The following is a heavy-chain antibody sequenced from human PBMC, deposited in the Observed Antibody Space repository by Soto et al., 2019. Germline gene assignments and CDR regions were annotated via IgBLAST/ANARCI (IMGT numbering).Heavy chain of an antibody. CDR2: ISGSGGST. CDR3: ATYRLPYSSSSHY. Sequence: GGSLRLSCAASGFTFSSYAMSWVRQAPGKGLEWVSAISGSGGSTYYADSVKGRFTISRDNSKNTLYLQMNSLRAEDTAVYYCATYRLPYSSSSHYWGQGTLVTVSS. J-gene: IGHJ4*02. CDR1: GFTFSSYA. V-gene: IGHV3-23*01. D-gene: IGHD6-6*01.